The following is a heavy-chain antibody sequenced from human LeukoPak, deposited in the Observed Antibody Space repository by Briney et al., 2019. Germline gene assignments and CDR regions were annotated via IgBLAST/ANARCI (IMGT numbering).Heavy chain of an antibody. V-gene: IGHV4-30-2*01. CDR1: GGSISSCGYS. Sequence: SETLSLTCAVSGGSISSCGYSWSWIRQPPGKGLEWIGYIYHSGSTYYNPSLKSRVTISVDRSKNQFSLKLSSVTAADTAVYYCATKYYDFWSGYPDDAFDIWGQGTMVTVSS. D-gene: IGHD3-3*01. CDR2: IYHSGST. CDR3: ATKYYDFWSGYPDDAFDI. J-gene: IGHJ3*02.